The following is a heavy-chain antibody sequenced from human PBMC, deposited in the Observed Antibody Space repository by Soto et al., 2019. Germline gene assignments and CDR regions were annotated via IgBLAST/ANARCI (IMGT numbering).Heavy chain of an antibody. V-gene: IGHV3-23*01. CDR1: GFTLAAYA. CDR2: ISGSGDTT. D-gene: IGHD2-21*02. CDR3: ELKGTAQTYY. J-gene: IGHJ4*02. Sequence: GGSLRLSCAGSGFTLAAYAMSWVRQAPGKGLEWVSSISGSGDTTYYADSVNGRFTISRDNSQRTLSLQMNSLRAEDTALYYCELKGTAQTYYWGQGTLVTVSS.